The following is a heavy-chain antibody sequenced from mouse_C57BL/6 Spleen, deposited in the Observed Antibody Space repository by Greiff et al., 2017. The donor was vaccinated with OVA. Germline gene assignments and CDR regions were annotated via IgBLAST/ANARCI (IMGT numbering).Heavy chain of an antibody. J-gene: IGHJ4*01. Sequence: EVKLVESGGGLVKPGGSLKLSCAASGFTFSSYTMSWVRQTPEKRLEWVATISGGGGNTYYPDSVKGRFTISRDDAKNTLYLQMSSLRSEDTALYYCARHDYQGYAMDYWGQGTSVTVSS. D-gene: IGHD2-4*01. CDR1: GFTFSSYT. CDR3: ARHDYQGYAMDY. CDR2: ISGGGGNT. V-gene: IGHV5-9*01.